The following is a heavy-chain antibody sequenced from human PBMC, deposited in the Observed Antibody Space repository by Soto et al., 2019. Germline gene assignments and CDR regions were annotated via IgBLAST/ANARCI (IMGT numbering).Heavy chain of an antibody. CDR2: IIPIFGTA. CDR3: ARDQWATVVTPVFAAFDI. Sequence: GASVKVSCKASGGTFSSYAISWVRQAPGQGLEWMGGIIPIFGTANYAQKFQGRVTITADESTSTAYMELSSLRSEDTAVYYCARDQWATVVTPVFAAFDIWGQGTMVTVSS. J-gene: IGHJ3*02. V-gene: IGHV1-69*13. CDR1: GGTFSSYA. D-gene: IGHD4-17*01.